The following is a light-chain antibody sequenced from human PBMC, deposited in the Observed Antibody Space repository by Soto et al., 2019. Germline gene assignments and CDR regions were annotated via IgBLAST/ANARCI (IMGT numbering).Light chain of an antibody. CDR2: DTS. V-gene: IGKV3-20*01. Sequence: EIVLTPSPGTLSLSPGERATLSCRASQSVSSNFLAWYQQKPGQAPRLLIYDTSSRATGIPDRFSGSGSGTDFTLTINRLEPEDFAVYYCQQYGSSPPNTFGQGTRLEIK. J-gene: IGKJ5*01. CDR1: QSVSSNF. CDR3: QQYGSSPPNT.